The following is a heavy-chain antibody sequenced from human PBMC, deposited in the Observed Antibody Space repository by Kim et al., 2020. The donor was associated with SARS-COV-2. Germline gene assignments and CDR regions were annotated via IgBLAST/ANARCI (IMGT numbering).Heavy chain of an antibody. CDR2: LGIA. D-gene: IGHD4-17*01. J-gene: IGHJ5*02. V-gene: IGHV1-69*04. Sequence: LGIANYAQKFQGRVTITADKSTSTAYRELSSLRSEDTAVYYCARDPSTGSWGQGTLVTVSS. CDR3: ARDPSTGS.